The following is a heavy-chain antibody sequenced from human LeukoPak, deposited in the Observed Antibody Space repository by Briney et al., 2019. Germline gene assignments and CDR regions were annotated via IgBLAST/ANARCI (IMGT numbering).Heavy chain of an antibody. CDR3: ARDRVTYCSCVRCSVDV. CDR2: IISDGSTA. Sequence: GGSLRLSCAASGFTFSNYWVQWVRQAPGKGLVWVSRIISDGSTANYADSVKGRYPISRDNAKNTLYLQMNSLRVEDTAVYDCARDRVTYCSCVRCSVDVGGRGTTVTVAS. J-gene: IGHJ6*02. CDR1: GFTFSNYW. D-gene: IGHD2-15*01. V-gene: IGHV3-74*01.